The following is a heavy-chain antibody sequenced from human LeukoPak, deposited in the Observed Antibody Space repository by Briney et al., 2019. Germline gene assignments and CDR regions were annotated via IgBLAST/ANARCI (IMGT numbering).Heavy chain of an antibody. CDR2: IYNSGST. V-gene: IGHV4-38-2*01. D-gene: IGHD2-15*01. CDR3: AGHRSVGSCLKGYNWFDP. CDR1: SYSIRSGYY. Sequence: KPSETLSLTCAVSSYSIRSGYYWAWIRQPPGKDLEWIGSIYNSGSTYYNPSLKSRVTISLDTSKNQFSLKLSSVTATDTAVYYCAGHRSVGSCLKGYNWFDPWGQGTLVTVSS. J-gene: IGHJ5*02.